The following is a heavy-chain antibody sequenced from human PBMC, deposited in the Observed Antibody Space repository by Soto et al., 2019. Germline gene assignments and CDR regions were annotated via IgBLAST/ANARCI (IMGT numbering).Heavy chain of an antibody. D-gene: IGHD2-15*01. V-gene: IGHV4-4*07. J-gene: IGHJ6*02. Sequence: SETLSLTCTVACGSISSYYWSWIRLPAGKGLEWIGRIHTSGSTNYNPSLKSRVTMSVDTSKNQFSLKLSSVTAADTAVYYCARDNPRYCSGGSCYHYYYYGMDVWGQGTTVTVSS. CDR1: CGSISSYY. CDR3: ARDNPRYCSGGSCYHYYYYGMDV. CDR2: IHTSGST.